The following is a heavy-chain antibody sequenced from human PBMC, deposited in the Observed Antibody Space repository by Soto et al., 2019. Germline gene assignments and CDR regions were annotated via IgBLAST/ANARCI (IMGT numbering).Heavy chain of an antibody. CDR3: VRDHLLAFDH. J-gene: IGHJ4*02. CDR2: ISGRDDPI. CDR1: EFTFSDYS. Sequence: PGGSLRLSCAASEFTFSDYSMNWVRQAPGKGLEWVSYISGRDDPIKYVDSVKGRFTISRDNAKNSLYLQINSLRVEDTAQNFCVRDHLLAFDHWGQGLLVTVSS. V-gene: IGHV3-48*01. D-gene: IGHD2-15*01.